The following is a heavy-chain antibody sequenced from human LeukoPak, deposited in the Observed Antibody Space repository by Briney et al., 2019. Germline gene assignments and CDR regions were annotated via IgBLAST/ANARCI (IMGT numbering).Heavy chain of an antibody. CDR3: ARAEYDSSGYYFDY. D-gene: IGHD3-22*01. CDR1: GFSISSGGYS. V-gene: IGHV4-30-2*01. Sequence: PSETLSLTCAVSGFSISSGGYSWSWIRQPPGKGLEWIGYIYHSGSTYYNPSLKSRVTISVDRSKNQFSLKLSSVTAADTAVYYCARAEYDSSGYYFDYWGQGTLVTVSS. J-gene: IGHJ4*02. CDR2: IYHSGST.